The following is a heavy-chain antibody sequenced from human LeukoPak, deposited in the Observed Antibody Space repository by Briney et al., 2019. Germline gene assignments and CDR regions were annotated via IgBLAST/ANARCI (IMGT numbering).Heavy chain of an antibody. V-gene: IGHV3-48*04. CDR3: ATWGGFGPFDY. J-gene: IGHJ4*02. Sequence: GGSLRLSCAASGFTFSSYSMNWVRQAPGKGLEWVSHITASGTAMFYADSVKGRFTISRDNAKNSLYLQMNSLRAEDTAVYYCATWGGFGPFDYWGQGTLVTVSS. CDR2: ITASGTAM. CDR1: GFTFSSYS. D-gene: IGHD3-16*01.